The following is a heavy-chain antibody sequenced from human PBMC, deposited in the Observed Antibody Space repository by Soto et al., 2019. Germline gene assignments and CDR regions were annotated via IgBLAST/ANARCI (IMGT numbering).Heavy chain of an antibody. CDR2: IYWNDDK. J-gene: IGHJ5*02. CDR3: ARWREWFDP. CDR1: GFSLSTSGVG. V-gene: IGHV2-5*01. Sequence: QITLKESGPTLVNPTQTLTLTCTFSGFSLSTSGVGVGWIRQPPGKALEWLALIYWNDDKRYSPSLKGRLTITKNTSKNQVVLTMTSLDPVDTAAYYCARWREWFDPWGQGTLVTVSS.